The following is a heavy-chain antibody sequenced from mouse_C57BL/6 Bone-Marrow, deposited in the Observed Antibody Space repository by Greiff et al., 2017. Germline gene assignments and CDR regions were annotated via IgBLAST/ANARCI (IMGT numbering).Heavy chain of an antibody. CDR2: IDPSDSYT. CDR1: GYTFTSYW. Sequence: VQLQQPGAELVKPGASVKLSCKASGYTFTSYWMQWVKQRPGQGLEWIGEIDPSDSYTNYNQKFKGKATLTVDTSSSTAYMQLSSLTSEDSAVYYCAGYFDYWGQGTTLTVSS. J-gene: IGHJ2*01. CDR3: AGYFDY. V-gene: IGHV1-50*01.